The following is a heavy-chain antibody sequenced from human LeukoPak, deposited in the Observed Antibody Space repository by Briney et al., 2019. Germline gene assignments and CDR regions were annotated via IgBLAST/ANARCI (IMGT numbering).Heavy chain of an antibody. Sequence: GGSLRLSCAASGFTFSDYYMSWIRQAPGKGLEWVSYISSSGSTIYYADSVKGRFTISREDSKNTLYLQMNILRAEDTAIYYCARVSGNIQIWPQPFGDGMDVWGQGTTVTVSS. D-gene: IGHD3-10*01. CDR1: GFTFSDYY. J-gene: IGHJ6*02. CDR3: ARVSGNIQIWPQPFGDGMDV. V-gene: IGHV3-11*01. CDR2: ISSSGSTI.